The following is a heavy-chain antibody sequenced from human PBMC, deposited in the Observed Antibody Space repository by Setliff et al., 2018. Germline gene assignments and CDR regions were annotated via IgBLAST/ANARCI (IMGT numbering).Heavy chain of an antibody. CDR3: ARVYGASVWGNYPVDY. V-gene: IGHV3-7*03. D-gene: IGHD3-16*02. Sequence: GGSLRLSCAASGFTFSTYGMHWVRQAPGKGLEWVANIKQDGSEKYYVDSVKGRFTISRDNAKNSLYLQMNSLRAEDTAVYYCARVYGASVWGNYPVDYWGQGTLVTVSS. J-gene: IGHJ4*02. CDR1: GFTFSTYG. CDR2: IKQDGSEK.